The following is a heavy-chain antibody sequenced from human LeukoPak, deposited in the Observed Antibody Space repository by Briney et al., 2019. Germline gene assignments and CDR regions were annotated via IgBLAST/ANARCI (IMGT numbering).Heavy chain of an antibody. Sequence: PSETLSLTCTVSGGSISSGSYYWSWIRQPPEKGLEWIGDINNSGSTNYNPSLKSRVTISVDTSKNQFSLKLSSVTAADTAVYYCARVPLAAVGLVYYYYYYMDVWGKGTTVTVSS. CDR1: GGSISSGSYY. CDR2: INNSGST. J-gene: IGHJ6*03. D-gene: IGHD6-13*01. CDR3: ARVPLAAVGLVYYYYYYMDV. V-gene: IGHV4-39*07.